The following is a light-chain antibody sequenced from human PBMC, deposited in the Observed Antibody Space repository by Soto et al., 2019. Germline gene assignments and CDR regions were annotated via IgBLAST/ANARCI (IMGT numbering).Light chain of an antibody. Sequence: EIVLTQSPATLSLSPWERATLSCRASQSVSSNLAWYQQKPGQAPRLLIYGASTRATGIPARFSGSGSGTEFTLTISSLQSEDFAVYYCQRYNNWPRTFGQGTKVDIK. CDR1: QSVSSN. CDR2: GAS. CDR3: QRYNNWPRT. J-gene: IGKJ1*01. V-gene: IGKV3-15*01.